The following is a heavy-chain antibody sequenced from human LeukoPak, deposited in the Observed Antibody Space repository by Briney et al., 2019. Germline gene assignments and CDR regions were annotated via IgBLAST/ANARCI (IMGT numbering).Heavy chain of an antibody. CDR1: GYTFTSYY. CDR3: ARETKTDIVVVPAAMISSNYGMDV. Sequence: ASVKVSCKVSGYTFTSYYMHWVRQAPGQGLEWMGIINPSGGSTSYAQKFQGRVTMTRDTSTSTVYMELSSLRSEDTAVYYCARETKTDIVVVPAAMISSNYGMDVWGQGTTVTVSS. CDR2: INPSGGST. J-gene: IGHJ6*02. D-gene: IGHD2-2*01. V-gene: IGHV1-46*01.